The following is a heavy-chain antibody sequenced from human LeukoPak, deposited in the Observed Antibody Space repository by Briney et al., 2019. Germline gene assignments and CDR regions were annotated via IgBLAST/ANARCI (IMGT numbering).Heavy chain of an antibody. J-gene: IGHJ4*02. CDR3: AKDRIAVAGSFDY. Sequence: ASVKVSCKASGYTFTSYGISWVRQAPGQGLDWMGLISAYNGNTNYAQKLQGRVTMSTETSTSTAYMELRSLRSDDTAVYYCAKDRIAVAGSFDYWGQGTLVTVSS. D-gene: IGHD6-19*01. CDR1: GYTFTSYG. V-gene: IGHV1-18*01. CDR2: ISAYNGNT.